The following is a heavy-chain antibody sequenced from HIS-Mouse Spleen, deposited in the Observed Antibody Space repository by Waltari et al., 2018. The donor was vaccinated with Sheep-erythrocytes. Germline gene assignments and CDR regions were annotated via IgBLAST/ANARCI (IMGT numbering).Heavy chain of an antibody. CDR2: INHSGST. Sequence: QVQLQQWGAGLLKPSETLSLTCAVYGCSFRGSYWRWIRQPPGKGLEWIGEINHSGSTNYNPSLKSRVTISVDTSKNQFSLKLSSVTAADTAVYYCARSITMIVVVIKTNWFDPWGQGTLVTVSS. V-gene: IGHV4-34*01. J-gene: IGHJ5*02. CDR1: GCSFRGSY. D-gene: IGHD3-22*01. CDR3: ARSITMIVVVIKTNWFDP.